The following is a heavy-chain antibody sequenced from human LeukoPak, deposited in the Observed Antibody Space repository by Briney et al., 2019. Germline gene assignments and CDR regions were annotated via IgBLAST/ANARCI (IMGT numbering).Heavy chain of an antibody. J-gene: IGHJ4*02. V-gene: IGHV3-23*01. CDR3: AKARTDMFSLSWFDY. Sequence: GESLKISCAAPGFTFSNYATSWVRQAPGKGLVWVSGISAYGDSKYYADSVNGRFTISRDNSKNTLYLQMNSLRAEVTAVYYCAKARTDMFSLSWFDYWGQGTLVTVSS. CDR2: ISAYGDSK. CDR1: GFTFSNYA. D-gene: IGHD3-10*02.